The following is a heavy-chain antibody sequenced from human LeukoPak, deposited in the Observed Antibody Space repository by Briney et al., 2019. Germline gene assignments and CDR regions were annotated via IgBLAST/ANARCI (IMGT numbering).Heavy chain of an antibody. CDR2: INAGNGNT. CDR3: ARPIGVSGWYDY. Sequence: ASVKVSCKASGYTFTSYAMHWVRQAPGQRLEWMGWINAGNGNTKYSQKFQGRVTITRDTSASTAYMELSSLRSEDTAVYYCARPIGVSGWYDYWGQGTLVTVSS. V-gene: IGHV1-3*01. CDR1: GYTFTSYA. J-gene: IGHJ4*02. D-gene: IGHD6-19*01.